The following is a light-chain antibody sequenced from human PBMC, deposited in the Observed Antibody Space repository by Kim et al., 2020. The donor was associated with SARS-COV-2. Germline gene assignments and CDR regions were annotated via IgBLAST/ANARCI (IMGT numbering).Light chain of an antibody. CDR3: QKYNSAPQT. V-gene: IGKV1-27*01. Sequence: ASVGDRVTITCRASQGISNYLAWYQQKPGKVPKLLIYAASALQSGVPSRVSGSGSGTDFTITISSLQPEDVATYYCQKYNSAPQTFGQGTKVDIK. CDR2: AAS. CDR1: QGISNY. J-gene: IGKJ1*01.